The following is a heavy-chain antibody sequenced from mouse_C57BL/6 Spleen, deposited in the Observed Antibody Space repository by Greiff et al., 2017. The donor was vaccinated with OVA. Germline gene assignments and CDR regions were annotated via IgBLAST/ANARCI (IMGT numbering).Heavy chain of an antibody. CDR2: IDPSDSET. D-gene: IGHD1-1*01. Sequence: VQLQQPGAELVRPGSSVKLSCKASGYTFTSYWMHWVKQRPIQGLEWIGNIDPSDSETHYNQKFKDKATLTVDKSSSTAYMQLSSLTSEDSAVYYGARHGSSSYYAMDYWGQGTSVTVSS. CDR1: GYTFTSYW. V-gene: IGHV1-52*01. J-gene: IGHJ4*01. CDR3: ARHGSSSYYAMDY.